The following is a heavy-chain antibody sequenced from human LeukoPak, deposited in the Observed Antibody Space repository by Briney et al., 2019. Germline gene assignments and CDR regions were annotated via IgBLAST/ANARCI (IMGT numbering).Heavy chain of an antibody. CDR1: GFPSSSYG. J-gene: IGHJ4*02. D-gene: IGHD6-13*01. V-gene: IGHV3-33*01. Sequence: PGRSLRLSCAASGFPSSSYGMHWVRQAPGKGLEWVAVIWYDGSNKYYADSVKGRFTISRDNSKNTLYLQMNSLRAEDTAVYYCASSIAAGAQFDYWGQGTLVTVSS. CDR2: IWYDGSNK. CDR3: ASSIAAGAQFDY.